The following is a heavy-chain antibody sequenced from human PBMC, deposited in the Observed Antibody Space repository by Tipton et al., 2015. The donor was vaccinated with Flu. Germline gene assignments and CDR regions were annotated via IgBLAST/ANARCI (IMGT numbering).Heavy chain of an antibody. D-gene: IGHD3-3*02. CDR2: FYPSGTS. CDR3: ARGTNSILSLPFDN. Sequence: TLSLTCSVSTFSVSGIVYWGWIRQSPGKGLEWLGSFYPSGTSYYNPSFKSRVTISLDTSKSHFSLNLSSVTAGDTAVYYCARGTNSILSLPFDNWGQGTLVTVSS. CDR1: TFSVSGIVY. V-gene: IGHV4-38-2*02. J-gene: IGHJ4*02.